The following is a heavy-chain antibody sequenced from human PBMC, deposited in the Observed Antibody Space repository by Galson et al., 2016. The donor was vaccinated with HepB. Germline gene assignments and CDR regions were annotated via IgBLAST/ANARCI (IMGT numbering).Heavy chain of an antibody. CDR2: IKHDGSEK. CDR3: AVVTTTSSFDY. V-gene: IGHV3-7*01. CDR1: GFSFSDQW. Sequence: SLRLSCAASGFSFSDQWMSWVRQAPGKGLEWVANIKHDGSEKHYVDSVKGRFTIFRDNAENSLYLQMNSLRAEDTAVYYCAVVTTTSSFDYWGQGTLVTASS. J-gene: IGHJ4*02. D-gene: IGHD4-11*01.